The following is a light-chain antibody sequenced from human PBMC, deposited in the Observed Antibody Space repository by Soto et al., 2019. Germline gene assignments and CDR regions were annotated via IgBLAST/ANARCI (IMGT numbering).Light chain of an antibody. Sequence: DVPMTQSPSSLSASVGDRVTITCRASENIARYLNWYQQRPGKAPELLISAASSLQSGVPSRFSGGGSGTDFTLTISSLQPEDFATYYCQQSYSNPPTCGQGTKVEIK. CDR3: QQSYSNPPT. V-gene: IGKV1-39*01. CDR2: AAS. J-gene: IGKJ1*01. CDR1: ENIARY.